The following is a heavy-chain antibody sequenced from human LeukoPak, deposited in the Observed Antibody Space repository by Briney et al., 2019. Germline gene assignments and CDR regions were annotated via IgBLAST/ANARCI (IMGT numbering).Heavy chain of an antibody. D-gene: IGHD2/OR15-2a*01. V-gene: IGHV3-7*03. CDR1: GFTFSSYS. CDR2: IKQDGSEK. J-gene: IGHJ4*02. Sequence: PGGSLRLSCAASGFTFSSYSMNWVRQAPGKGLEWVANIKQDGSEKYYVDSVKGRFTISRDNAKNSLYLQMNSLRAEDTAVYYCARDSSAPYWGQGTLVTVSS. CDR3: ARDSSAPY.